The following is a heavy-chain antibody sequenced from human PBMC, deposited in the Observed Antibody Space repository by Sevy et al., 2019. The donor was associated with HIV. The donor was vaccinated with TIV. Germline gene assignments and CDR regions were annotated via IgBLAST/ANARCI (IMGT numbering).Heavy chain of an antibody. CDR1: GFTFSSYG. J-gene: IGHJ3*02. CDR2: IWYDGSNK. Sequence: GGSLRLSCAASGFTFSSYGMHWVRQAPGKGLEWVAVIWYDGSNKYYANSVKGRFTISRDNSKNTLYLQMKSLRAEDTAVYYCARVKRSNDYVWGSYRYWNAFDIWGQGTMVTVSS. CDR3: ARVKRSNDYVWGSYRYWNAFDI. D-gene: IGHD3-16*02. V-gene: IGHV3-33*01.